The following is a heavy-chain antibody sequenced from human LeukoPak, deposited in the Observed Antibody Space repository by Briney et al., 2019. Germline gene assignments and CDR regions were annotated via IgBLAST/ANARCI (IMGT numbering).Heavy chain of an antibody. CDR2: ISDNGAGT. CDR3: AKRSLSGTWYFDL. V-gene: IGHV3-23*01. D-gene: IGHD3-3*01. Sequence: GGSLRLSCAASGFTYSRYAMSWVRQAPGKGLEWVSSISDNGAGTFYADSVRGRFTISRDNSDKTLYLQMNSLRAEDTAVYYCAKRSLSGTWYFDLWGRGTLVIVSS. CDR1: GFTYSRYA. J-gene: IGHJ2*01.